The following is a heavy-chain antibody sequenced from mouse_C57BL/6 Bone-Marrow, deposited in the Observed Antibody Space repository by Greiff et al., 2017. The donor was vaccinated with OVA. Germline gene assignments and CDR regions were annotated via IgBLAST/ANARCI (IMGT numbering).Heavy chain of an antibody. Sequence: VQLQQSGTVLARPGASVKMSCKTSGYTFTCYWMHWVKQRPGQGLEWIGAFYPGNSDTNYNQKFKGKANLTAATSATPAYMELSRLSTEDSAVHCCARVGGSYYFGYWGQGATLTVSS. CDR1: GYTFTCYW. J-gene: IGHJ2*01. D-gene: IGHD1-1*02. V-gene: IGHV1-5*01. CDR2: FYPGNSDT. CDR3: ARVGGSYYFGY.